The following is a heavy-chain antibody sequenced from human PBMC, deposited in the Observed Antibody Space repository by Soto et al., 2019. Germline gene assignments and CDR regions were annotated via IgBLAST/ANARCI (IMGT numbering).Heavy chain of an antibody. D-gene: IGHD6-19*01. CDR2: ISGSGGGT. V-gene: IGHV3-23*01. J-gene: IGHJ4*02. CDR3: AKDTRNTGYSSGWYYDY. CDR1: GFTFSSYA. Sequence: GGSLRLSCAASGFTFSSYAMSWVRQAPGKGLEWVSAISGSGGGTYYADSVKGRFTISRDNSKNTLYLQMNSLRAEDTAVYYCAKDTRNTGYSSGWYYDYWGQGTLVTVSS.